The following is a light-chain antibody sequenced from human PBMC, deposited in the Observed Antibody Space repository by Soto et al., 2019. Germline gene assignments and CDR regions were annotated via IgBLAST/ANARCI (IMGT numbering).Light chain of an antibody. CDR3: MKALQVPIT. J-gene: IGKJ5*01. CDR1: ESLLHSHGYNY. V-gene: IGKV2-28*01. Sequence: TVITHIPFSLRTTRLGPARLSCNSSESLLHSHGYNYMDWYLQKPGQSPQLLIYFGSYRASGVPDRFSGSGSGTNFTLRISRVETDDFGIYYCMKALQVPITCGKGKRRAIK. CDR2: FGS.